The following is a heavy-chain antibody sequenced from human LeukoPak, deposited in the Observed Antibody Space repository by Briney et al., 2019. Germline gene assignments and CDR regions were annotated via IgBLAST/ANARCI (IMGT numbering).Heavy chain of an antibody. CDR1: GGSISSGGYY. CDR3: ARLYSSGNWFDP. D-gene: IGHD6-19*01. CDR2: IYYSGST. J-gene: IGHJ5*02. V-gene: IGHV4-61*08. Sequence: PSETLSLTCTASGGSISSGGYYWSWIRQHPGKGLEWIGYIYYSGSTNYNPSLKSRVTISVDTSKNQFSLKLSSVTAADTAVYYCARLYSSGNWFDPWGQGTLVTVSS.